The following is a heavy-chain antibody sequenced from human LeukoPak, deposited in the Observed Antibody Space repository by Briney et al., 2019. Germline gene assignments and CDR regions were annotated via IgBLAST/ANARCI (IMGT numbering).Heavy chain of an antibody. CDR2: ISYDGSNK. Sequence: SLRLSCAASGFTFSSYGMHWVRQAPGKGLEWVAVISYDGSNKYYADSVKGRFTISRDNSKNTLYLQMNSLRAEDTAVYYCAKAMIGNWFDPWGQGTLVTVSS. CDR1: GFTFSSYG. D-gene: IGHD3-22*01. CDR3: AKAMIGNWFDP. V-gene: IGHV3-30*18. J-gene: IGHJ5*02.